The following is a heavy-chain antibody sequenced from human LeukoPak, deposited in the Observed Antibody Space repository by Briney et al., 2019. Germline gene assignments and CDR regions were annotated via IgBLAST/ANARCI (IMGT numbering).Heavy chain of an antibody. CDR3: ARDYNSAMDV. Sequence: RGSLRLSCSASGFIFSNYGMYWVRQAPGKGLEFVPAISSDGDNTFYADSVKGRFAISRDNSKNTLYLQTSSLRGEDTAAYYCARDYNSAMDVRREATTPTVSS. CDR2: ISSDGDNT. V-gene: IGHV3-64D*06. J-gene: IGHJ6*04. CDR1: GFIFSNYG.